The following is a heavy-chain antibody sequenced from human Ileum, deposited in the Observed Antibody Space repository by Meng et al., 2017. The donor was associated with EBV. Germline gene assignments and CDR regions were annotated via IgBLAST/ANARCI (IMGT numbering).Heavy chain of an antibody. CDR2: ISTFNGNT. CDR3: ASNGDEVDY. V-gene: IGHV1-18*01. CDR1: GYTFINNG. J-gene: IGHJ4*02. D-gene: IGHD4-17*01. Sequence: HVQLVQFGGEVKKPGASVKVSCKASGYTFINNGFSWVRQAPGQGLEWMGWISTFNGNTNYAQKFQGRLTVTTDTSTNTAYMELRNLRSDDTAVYYCASNGDEVDYWGQGTLVTVSS.